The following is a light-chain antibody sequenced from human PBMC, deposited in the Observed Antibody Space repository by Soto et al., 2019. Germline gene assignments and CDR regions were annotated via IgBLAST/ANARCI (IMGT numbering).Light chain of an antibody. J-gene: IGLJ1*01. CDR3: YSYTSSKTYV. V-gene: IGLV2-14*03. CDR1: SSDVGGYNY. CDR2: DVS. Sequence: QSVLTQPASVSGSPGQSITISCTGTSSDVGGYNYVSWYQHHPGKVPQLMIYDVSNRPSGVSNRFSGSKSGNTASLTISGLQAEDEADYYCYSYTSSKTYVFGTGTKVTVL.